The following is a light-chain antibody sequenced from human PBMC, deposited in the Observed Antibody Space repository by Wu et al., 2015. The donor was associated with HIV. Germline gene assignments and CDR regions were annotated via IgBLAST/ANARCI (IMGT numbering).Light chain of an antibody. CDR1: QNVRTSH. CDR3: QQYGTSPPWT. Sequence: SCRASQNVRTSHLAWYQQKPRQSPKLLIYGASTRATDIPDRFSASGSGTDFTLTISRLEPEDFAVYYCQQYGTSPPWTFGQGTKVEMK. J-gene: IGKJ1*01. V-gene: IGKV3-20*01. CDR2: GAS.